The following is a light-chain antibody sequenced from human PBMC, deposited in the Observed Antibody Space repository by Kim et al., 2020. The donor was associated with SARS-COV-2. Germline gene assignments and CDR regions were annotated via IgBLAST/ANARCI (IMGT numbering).Light chain of an antibody. J-gene: IGKJ3*01. V-gene: IGKV1-12*01. CDR2: AAS. CDR3: QQANSIPFT. CDR1: QGISSW. Sequence: SSVGERVTITCRASQGISSWLVSYQQKPGNPPTLLIYAASCLQSGVPSRFIGSGSGTDFTLTISSLQHEDFATYYCQQANSIPFTFGPGTKVDIK.